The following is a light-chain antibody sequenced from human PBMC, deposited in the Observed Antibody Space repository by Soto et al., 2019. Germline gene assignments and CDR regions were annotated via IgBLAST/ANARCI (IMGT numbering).Light chain of an antibody. CDR1: SSNIGAGYE. J-gene: IGLJ1*01. CDR2: GNS. Sequence: QSVLTQPPSVSRTPGQRVTISCTGSSSNIGAGYEVHWYQQHPGTAPKVLIYGNSNRPSGVPDRFSGSKSGTSASLAITGLQAEDEADYYCQSYDSSLSGYVFGTGTKLTVL. V-gene: IGLV1-40*01. CDR3: QSYDSSLSGYV.